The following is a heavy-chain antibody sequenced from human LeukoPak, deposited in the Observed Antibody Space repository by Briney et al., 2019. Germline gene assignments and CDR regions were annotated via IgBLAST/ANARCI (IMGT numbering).Heavy chain of an antibody. CDR2: IYYSGST. D-gene: IGHD1-1*01. V-gene: IGHV4-39*07. Sequence: ETLSLTCTLSGGSISSSSYYWGWIRQPPGKGLGWIGSIYYSGSTYYHPSLKRRVTISVDTSKTQFSLKLSSLAAADPAVYYCAPDTTWNDYFRIWGQGQMVPVPS. J-gene: IGHJ3*02. CDR1: GGSISSSSYY. CDR3: APDTTWNDYFRI.